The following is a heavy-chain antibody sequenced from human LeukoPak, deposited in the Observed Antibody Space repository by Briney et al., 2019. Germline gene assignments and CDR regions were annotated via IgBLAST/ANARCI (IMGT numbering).Heavy chain of an antibody. D-gene: IGHD2-21*02. J-gene: IGHJ4*02. CDR2: IRYDGSNK. V-gene: IGHV3-30*02. CDR3: AKDRAVYCGGDCPRLDY. Sequence: GGSLRLSCAASGFTFSSYGMHWVRQAPGKGLEWVAFIRYDGSNKYYADSVKGRFTISRDNSKNTLYLQMNSLRAEDTAVYYCAKDRAVYCGGDCPRLDYWGQGTLVTVSS. CDR1: GFTFSSYG.